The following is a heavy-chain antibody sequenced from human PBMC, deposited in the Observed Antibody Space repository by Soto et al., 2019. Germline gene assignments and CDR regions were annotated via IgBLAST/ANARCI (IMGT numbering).Heavy chain of an antibody. CDR2: IIPIIGIA. J-gene: IGHJ5*02. CDR3: AREGGDSSGYYINWFDP. CDR1: GGTFSSYT. Sequence: QVQLVQSGAEVKKPGSSVKVSCKASGGTFSSYTISWVRQAPGQGLEWMGRIIPIIGIANYAQKFQGRVTITADKSTSTAYMELSSLRSEDTAVYYCAREGGDSSGYYINWFDPWGQGTLVTVSS. D-gene: IGHD3-22*01. V-gene: IGHV1-69*08.